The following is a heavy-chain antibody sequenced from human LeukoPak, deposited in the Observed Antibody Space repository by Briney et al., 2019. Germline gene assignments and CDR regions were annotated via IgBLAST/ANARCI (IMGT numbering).Heavy chain of an antibody. CDR3: ARGNREYQLLGY. V-gene: IGHV3-21*01. CDR1: GFTFSSYS. Sequence: PGGSLRLSCAASGFTFSSYSMNWVRQAPGKGLEWVSSISSSSSYIDYADSVKGRFTISRDNAKNSLYLQMNSLRAEDTAVYYCARGNREYQLLGYWGQGTLVTVSS. CDR2: ISSSSSYI. D-gene: IGHD2-2*01. J-gene: IGHJ4*02.